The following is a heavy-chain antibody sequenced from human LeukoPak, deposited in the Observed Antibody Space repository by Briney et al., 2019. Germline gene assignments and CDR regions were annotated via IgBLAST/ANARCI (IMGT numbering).Heavy chain of an antibody. CDR2: INPRGGST. Sequence: ASVKVSCKASGYTFTSYYMHWVRQAPGQGLEWMGIINPRGGSTSYAQKFQGRVTMTRDTSTSTVYMELSSLRSDDTAVYYCARLAVAGTPDFDYWGQGTLVTVSS. CDR1: GYTFTSYY. CDR3: ARLAVAGTPDFDY. D-gene: IGHD6-19*01. J-gene: IGHJ4*02. V-gene: IGHV1-46*01.